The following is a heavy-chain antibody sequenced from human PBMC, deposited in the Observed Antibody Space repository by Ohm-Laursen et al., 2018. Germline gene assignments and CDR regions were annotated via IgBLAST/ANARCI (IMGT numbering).Heavy chain of an antibody. CDR1: GFTFSSYS. J-gene: IGHJ4*02. CDR3: ARDPYEGFWSGTQAHYYFDF. CDR2: ISSTGRYI. V-gene: IGHV3-21*06. Sequence: GSLRLSCSASGFTFSSYSMNWVRQAPGKGLEWVSSISSTGRYIYYAASVKGRFTISRDNAKNSLYLQMNSLRAEDTAVYYCARDPYEGFWSGTQAHYYFDFWGQGTLVTVSS. D-gene: IGHD3-3*01.